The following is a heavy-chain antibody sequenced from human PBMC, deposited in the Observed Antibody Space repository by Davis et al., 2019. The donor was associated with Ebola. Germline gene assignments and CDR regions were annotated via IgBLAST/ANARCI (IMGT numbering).Heavy chain of an antibody. CDR2: IYSGGST. V-gene: IGHV3-53*05. J-gene: IGHJ4*02. CDR1: GFIVSSNY. D-gene: IGHD3-10*01. CDR3: VKDRGFLIRDFDY. Sequence: GESLKISCAASGFIVSSNYMSWVRQAPGKGLEWVSVIYSGGSTNYTDSVKGRFTISRDNSKNTLYLQMSSLRPEDTAVYYCVKDRGFLIRDFDYWGQGALVTVSS.